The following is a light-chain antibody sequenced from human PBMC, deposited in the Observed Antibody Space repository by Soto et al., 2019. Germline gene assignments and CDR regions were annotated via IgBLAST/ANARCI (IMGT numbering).Light chain of an antibody. Sequence: QSVLTQPPSASGTPGQRVTISCSGSSSNIGTNTVNWYQQFPRSAPKLLMYSSNQRASGVPDRFSGSKSGTSASLAISGLQSEDEADYYCAAWDGSLNVVLFGGGTKVTVL. J-gene: IGLJ3*02. V-gene: IGLV1-44*01. CDR2: SSN. CDR3: AAWDGSLNVVL. CDR1: SSNIGTNT.